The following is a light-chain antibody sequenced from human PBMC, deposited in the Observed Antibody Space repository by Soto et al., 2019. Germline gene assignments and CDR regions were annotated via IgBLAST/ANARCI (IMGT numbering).Light chain of an antibody. V-gene: IGLV2-23*02. J-gene: IGLJ1*01. CDR3: CSYAGSSTYV. CDR1: SSVVGSYNL. CDR2: EVS. Sequence: QSVLTQPASVSGSPGQSITISCTGNSSVVGSYNLVSWYQQHPGKAPKLMIYEVSKRPSGVSNRFSGSKSGNTASLTISGLQAEDEADYYCCSYAGSSTYVFGTGTKV.